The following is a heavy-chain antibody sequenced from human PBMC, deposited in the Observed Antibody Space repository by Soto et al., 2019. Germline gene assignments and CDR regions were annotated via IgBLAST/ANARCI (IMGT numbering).Heavy chain of an antibody. J-gene: IGHJ6*02. CDR3: ARDSRALLWFGELYPYGMDV. V-gene: IGHV1-46*01. CDR1: GYTFTTYY. Sequence: VASVKVSCKVSGYTFTTYYMHWVRQAPGQGLEWMGIINPSGDSTTYAQKFQDRVTMTRDTSTSTVYMELSSLRSEDTAVYYCARDSRALLWFGELYPYGMDVWGQGTTVTVSS. CDR2: INPSGDST. D-gene: IGHD3-10*01.